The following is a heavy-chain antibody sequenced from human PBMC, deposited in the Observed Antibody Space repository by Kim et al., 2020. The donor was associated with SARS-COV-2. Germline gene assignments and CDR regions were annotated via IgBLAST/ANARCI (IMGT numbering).Heavy chain of an antibody. CDR1: GYTLINHT. J-gene: IGHJ4*02. Sequence: ASVKVSCKASGYTLINHTINWVRQAPGQGLEWRGWINPATGCPTYAPTFQGRFTFSLDPSAGTAYLQLRSLRAEDTALYYCARVVGGGYAIVDSGGGETL. D-gene: IGHD3-16*01. V-gene: IGHV7-4-1*02. CDR2: INPATGCP. CDR3: ARVVGGGYAIVDS.